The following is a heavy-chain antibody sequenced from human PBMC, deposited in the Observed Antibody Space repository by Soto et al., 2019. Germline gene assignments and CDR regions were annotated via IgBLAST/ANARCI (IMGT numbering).Heavy chain of an antibody. CDR3: ARRAAEGTQHVFDY. Sequence: EVQLVQSGAELKKPGESLQISCKGSAYSFSSYWIAWVRQMPGKGLEWMGIVYPGDSDARYSPSFQGQVTVSVDKSISTAYLQWTSLTASDTAIYFCARRAAEGTQHVFDYWGQGTLVTVSS. CDR1: AYSFSSYW. V-gene: IGHV5-51*01. J-gene: IGHJ4*02. D-gene: IGHD6-13*01. CDR2: VYPGDSDA.